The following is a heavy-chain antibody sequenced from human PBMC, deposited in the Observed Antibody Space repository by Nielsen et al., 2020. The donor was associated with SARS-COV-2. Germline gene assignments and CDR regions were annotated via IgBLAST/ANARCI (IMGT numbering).Heavy chain of an antibody. CDR1: GFTFSSYE. J-gene: IGHJ6*02. Sequence: GESLKISCAASGFTFSSYEMNWVRQAPGKGLEWVSYISSSGSTIYYADSVKGRFTISRDNAKNSLYLQMNSLRAEDTAVYYCARDLHPGPVIWSDELGAGMDVWGQGTTVTVSS. CDR2: ISSSGSTI. D-gene: IGHD3-3*01. V-gene: IGHV3-48*03. CDR3: ARDLHPGPVIWSDELGAGMDV.